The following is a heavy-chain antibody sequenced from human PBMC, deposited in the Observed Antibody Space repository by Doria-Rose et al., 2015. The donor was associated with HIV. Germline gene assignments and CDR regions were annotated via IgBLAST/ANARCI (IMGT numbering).Heavy chain of an antibody. Sequence: QVTLKESGPVLVKPTETLTLTCTVSGVSLSSPGMGVSWIRQPPGKALEWLSHIVSDDEGSYKTYLKSTLTISRGTSKSQVVLTMTDMDPVDTATYYCARIKSSRWYHKYYFDFWGQGTLVIVSA. V-gene: IGHV2-26*01. D-gene: IGHD6-13*01. CDR1: GVSLSSPGMG. CDR2: IVSDDEG. J-gene: IGHJ4*02. CDR3: ARIKSSRWYHKYYFDF.